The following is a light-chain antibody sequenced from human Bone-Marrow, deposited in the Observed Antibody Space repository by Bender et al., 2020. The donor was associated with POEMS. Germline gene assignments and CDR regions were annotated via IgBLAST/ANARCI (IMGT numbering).Light chain of an antibody. V-gene: IGLV3-1*01. CDR1: ALPKQY. CDR2: DDS. CDR3: QVWDNTNAI. J-gene: IGLJ2*01. Sequence: SYELTQPPSVSVSPGQTARITCSGDALPKQYAYWYQQQPGQAPVLVVYDDSDRPSGISERFSGSNSGNTATLTISGTQSLDEADYYCQVWDNTNAIFGGGTKLTVL.